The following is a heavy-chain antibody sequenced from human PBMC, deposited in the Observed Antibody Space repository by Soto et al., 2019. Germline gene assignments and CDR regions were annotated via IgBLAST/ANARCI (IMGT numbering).Heavy chain of an antibody. Sequence: SETLSLTCTVSGGSISSGGYYWSWIRQHPGKGLEWIGYIYYSGSTYYNPSLKSRVTISVDTSKNQFSLKLSSVTAADTAVYYCARTIFGGVDPWGQGTLVTVSS. D-gene: IGHD3-3*01. CDR1: GGSISSGGYY. CDR3: ARTIFGGVDP. V-gene: IGHV4-31*03. J-gene: IGHJ5*02. CDR2: IYYSGST.